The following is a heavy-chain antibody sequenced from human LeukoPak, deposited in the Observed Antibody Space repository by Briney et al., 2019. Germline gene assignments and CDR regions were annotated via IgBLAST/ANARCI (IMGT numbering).Heavy chain of an antibody. D-gene: IGHD6-13*01. CDR3: ARAVAAADSY. V-gene: IGHV3-7*04. CDR1: GFTFSSYS. J-gene: IGHJ4*02. Sequence: GGSLRLSCAASGFTFSSYSMNWVRQAPGKGLEWVANINQDGSKKYYVDSVKGRFTISRDNVKNSVYLQMNSLRAEDTAVYSCARAVAAADSYWGRGTLVTVSS. CDR2: INQDGSKK.